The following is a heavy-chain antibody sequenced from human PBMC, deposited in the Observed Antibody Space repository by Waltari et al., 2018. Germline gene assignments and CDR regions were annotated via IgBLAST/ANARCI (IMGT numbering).Heavy chain of an antibody. Sequence: QVQLVESGGGVVQPGRSLRLSCAASGFTFSDYGMHWVRQAPGKGLEWVAFISYDGSNKYYADSVKGRFTISRDNSKNTLYLQMNSLRAEDTAVYYCAKGKRRYSYLLATYYYHVMDVWGQGTTVTVSS. J-gene: IGHJ6*02. D-gene: IGHD5-18*01. CDR1: GFTFSDYG. CDR3: AKGKRRYSYLLATYYYHVMDV. V-gene: IGHV3-30*18. CDR2: ISYDGSNK.